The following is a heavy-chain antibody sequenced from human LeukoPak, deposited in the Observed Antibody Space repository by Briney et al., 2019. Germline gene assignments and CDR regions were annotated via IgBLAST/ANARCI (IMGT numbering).Heavy chain of an antibody. CDR2: MNPNSGNR. D-gene: IGHD4-23*01. Sequence: ASVKVPCKASGYTFSSYDINRVRQATGQGLGWMGWMNPNSGNRGYAQKFQGRVTITRNTSISTAYMELSSLRSEDTAVYYCARRLGLRWDLQAFDIWGQGTMVTVSS. CDR1: GYTFSSYD. V-gene: IGHV1-8*03. J-gene: IGHJ3*02. CDR3: ARRLGLRWDLQAFDI.